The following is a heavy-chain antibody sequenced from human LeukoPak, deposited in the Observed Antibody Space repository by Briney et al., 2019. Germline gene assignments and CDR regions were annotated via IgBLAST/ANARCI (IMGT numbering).Heavy chain of an antibody. J-gene: IGHJ4*02. Sequence: SGGSLRLSCTVSGFTVSSNSMSWVRQAPGKGLEWVSFIYSDNTHYSDAVEGRFTISRDSSNNILFLQMNNLRAEDSAVYYCARVLGTTDYFDYWGQGTLVAVSS. D-gene: IGHD7-27*01. CDR3: ARVLGTTDYFDY. V-gene: IGHV3-53*01. CDR2: IYSDNT. CDR1: GFTVSSNS.